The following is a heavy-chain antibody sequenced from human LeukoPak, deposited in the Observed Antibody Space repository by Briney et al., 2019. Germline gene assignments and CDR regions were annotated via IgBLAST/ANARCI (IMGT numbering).Heavy chain of an antibody. CDR2: IYSGGST. V-gene: IGHV3-53*01. J-gene: IGHJ4*02. Sequence: GGSLRLSCAASGFTVSSNYMSWVRQAPGKGLEWVSVIYSGGSTYYADSVKGRFTISRDNSKNTLYLQMNSLRAEDTAVYYCARDNSYGDLDYWGQGTLVTVSS. CDR3: ARDNSYGDLDY. D-gene: IGHD4-17*01. CDR1: GFTVSSNY.